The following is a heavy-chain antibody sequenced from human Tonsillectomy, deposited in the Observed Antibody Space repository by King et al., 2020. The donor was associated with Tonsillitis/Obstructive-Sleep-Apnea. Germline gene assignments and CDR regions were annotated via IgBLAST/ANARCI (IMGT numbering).Heavy chain of an antibody. Sequence: VQLQQWGAGLLKPSETLSLTCAVYGGSFSGYYWSWIRQPPGKGLEWIGEINHSGSTNYNPALRSRVTLSVGTSNNQFSLKLTSVTAADTAVYYCARGPLYCISTSCQYWYFDLWGRGTLVTVSS. CDR2: INHSGST. D-gene: IGHD2-2*01. CDR1: GGSFSGYY. V-gene: IGHV4-34*01. CDR3: ARGPLYCISTSCQYWYFDL. J-gene: IGHJ2*01.